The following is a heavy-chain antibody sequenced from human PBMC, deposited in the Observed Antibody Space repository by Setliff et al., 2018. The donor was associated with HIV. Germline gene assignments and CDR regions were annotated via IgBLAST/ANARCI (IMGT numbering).Heavy chain of an antibody. CDR3: ARARITMTGGRLEPYAFDR. CDR2: VHSTGTT. J-gene: IGHJ3*01. D-gene: IGHD3-22*01. CDR1: GGSFSTYY. Sequence: SETLSLTCTVSGGSFSTYYWSWIRQPAGEGLEYIGRVHSTGTTIYNPSLKNRVTMSVDTSKNQLSLKLRSVTAADTAVYYCARARITMTGGRLEPYAFDRWGQGTKVTVSS. V-gene: IGHV4-4*07.